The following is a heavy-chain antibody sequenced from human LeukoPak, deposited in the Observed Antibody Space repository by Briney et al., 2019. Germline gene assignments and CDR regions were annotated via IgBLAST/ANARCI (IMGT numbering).Heavy chain of an antibody. Sequence: GGSLRLSCEASGFTFSSHAMSWVRQGPGKGLEWVSVISQSGDVTYYADSVKGRFTTSRDNSKSTLYLQVSSLRAEDTAVYYCAKKREGMAAANWFDPWGQGTLVTVSS. V-gene: IGHV3-23*01. D-gene: IGHD6-13*01. J-gene: IGHJ5*02. CDR2: ISQSGDVT. CDR1: GFTFSSHA. CDR3: AKKREGMAAANWFDP.